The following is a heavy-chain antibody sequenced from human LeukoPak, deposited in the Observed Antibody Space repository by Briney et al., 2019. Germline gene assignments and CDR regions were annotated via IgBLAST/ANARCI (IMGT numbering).Heavy chain of an antibody. CDR2: INPNSGDT. D-gene: IGHD6-13*01. J-gene: IGHJ4*02. Sequence: ASVKVSCKASGYTFTGYYIHWVRQAPGQGLEWMGWINPNSGDTNFAQKFQGRVTMTRDASISTAYMELSRLRSDDTAVYYCARGRGIVAAGVDYWGQGTLVTVPS. CDR3: ARGRGIVAAGVDY. CDR1: GYTFTGYY. V-gene: IGHV1-2*02.